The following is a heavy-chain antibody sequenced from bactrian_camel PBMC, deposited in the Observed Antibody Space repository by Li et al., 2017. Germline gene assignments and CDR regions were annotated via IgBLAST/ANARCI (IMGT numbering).Heavy chain of an antibody. Sequence: EVQLVESGGGSVQAGSSLRLSCAASGYTYNRNRMAWFRQAPGKEREGVARIATGSGNTYYANSVKGRFTISRDNAKNTVYVQMNSLKPEDTAVYYCVRASKGGVWSGDYWGQGTQVTVS. CDR1: GYTYNRNR. J-gene: IGHJ4*01. CDR2: IATGSGNT. V-gene: IGHV3S40*01. D-gene: IGHD2*01. CDR3: VRASKGGVWSGDY.